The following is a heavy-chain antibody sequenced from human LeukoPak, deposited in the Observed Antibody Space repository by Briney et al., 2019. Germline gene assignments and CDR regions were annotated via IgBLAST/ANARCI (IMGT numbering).Heavy chain of an antibody. CDR1: GYTFTGYY. Sequence: ASVKVSCKASGYTFTGYYMHWVRQAPGQGLEWMGWINPNSGGTNYAQNFQGRVTMTRDTSISTAYMELSRLRSDDTAVYYCARDQGGYYSSSWVFDYWGQGTLVTVSS. CDR2: INPNSGGT. CDR3: ARDQGGYYSSSWVFDY. J-gene: IGHJ4*02. V-gene: IGHV1-2*02. D-gene: IGHD6-13*01.